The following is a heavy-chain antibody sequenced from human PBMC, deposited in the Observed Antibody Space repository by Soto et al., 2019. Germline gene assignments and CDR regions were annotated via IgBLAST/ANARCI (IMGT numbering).Heavy chain of an antibody. CDR2: IYYSGTT. CDR3: AREEGAVTSGGYYYYYGVEV. CDR1: VGSISGGGYY. D-gene: IGHD4-4*01. J-gene: IGHJ6*01. Sequence: SETLSLTCTFSVGSISGGGYYCSWIRQHPWKGLEWIGYIYYSGTTYYNPSLKSRVTISVDTSKNQFSLKLTSVTAADTAVYYCAREEGAVTSGGYYYYYGVEVWGQGTTVTVSS. V-gene: IGHV4-31*03.